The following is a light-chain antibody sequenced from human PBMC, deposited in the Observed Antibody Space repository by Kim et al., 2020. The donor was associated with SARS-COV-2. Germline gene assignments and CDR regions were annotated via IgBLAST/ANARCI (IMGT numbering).Light chain of an antibody. Sequence: QYALTQPASVSGSPGQSITISCTGTSSDVGGFSYVSWYQQDPGKAPKLIIYDVTKRPSGISDRFSGSKSGNTASLTISGLQAEDEADYYCSSYTAASTFVFGTGTKVTVL. CDR3: SSYTAASTFV. J-gene: IGLJ1*01. V-gene: IGLV2-14*01. CDR1: SSDVGGFSY. CDR2: DVT.